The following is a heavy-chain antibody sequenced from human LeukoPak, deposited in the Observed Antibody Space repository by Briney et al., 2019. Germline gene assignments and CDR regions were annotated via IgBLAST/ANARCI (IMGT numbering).Heavy chain of an antibody. D-gene: IGHD1-1*01. V-gene: IGHV3-11*05. CDR3: AREQNDYFDY. CDR1: GFTFSDYY. Sequence: GRSLRLSCAASGFTFSDYYMSWIRQTPGKGLEWVSYISGSSSYINYADSVKGRVTISRDNARNSLFLQMNSLRAEDTAVYYCAREQNDYFDYWGQGTLVTVSS. CDR2: ISGSSSYI. J-gene: IGHJ4*02.